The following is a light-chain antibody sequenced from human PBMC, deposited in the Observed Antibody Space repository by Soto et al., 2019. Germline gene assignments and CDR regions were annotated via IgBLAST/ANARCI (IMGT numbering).Light chain of an antibody. CDR2: GAS. CDR1: QSVSNNF. CDR3: QESYSALFT. Sequence: EIVLTQSPGTLSLSPGERATLSCRASQSVSNNFLAWYQQKPGQAPRLFIYGASSRATGIPDRFSGSGSGTDFTLTIGRLEPEDFAVYYCQESYSALFTFGPGTKVDIK. J-gene: IGKJ3*01. V-gene: IGKV3-20*01.